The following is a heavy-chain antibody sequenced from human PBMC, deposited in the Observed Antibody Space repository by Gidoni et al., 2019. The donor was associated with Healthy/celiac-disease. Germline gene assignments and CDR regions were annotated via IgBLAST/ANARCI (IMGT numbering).Heavy chain of an antibody. Sequence: QLQLQESGSGLVQPSQTLSLTCAVPGGSISSGGYSWSWIRQPPGKGLEWIGYIYHSGSTYYNPSLKSRVTISVDRSKNQFSLKLSSVTAADTAVYYCARALHDYGDSTLNWFDPWGQGTLVTVSS. CDR1: GGSISSGGYS. CDR3: ARALHDYGDSTLNWFDP. D-gene: IGHD4-17*01. V-gene: IGHV4-30-2*01. J-gene: IGHJ5*02. CDR2: IYHSGST.